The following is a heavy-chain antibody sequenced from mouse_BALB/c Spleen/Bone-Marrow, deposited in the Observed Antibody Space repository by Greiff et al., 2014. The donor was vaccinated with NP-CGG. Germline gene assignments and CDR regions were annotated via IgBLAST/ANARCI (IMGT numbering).Heavy chain of an antibody. CDR1: GFTFSSYS. Sequence: EVKLVESGGGIVQPGGSLKLSCAASGFTFSSYSMSWVRQTPDRRLEWVAYITIGGAGTYYADTVKGRFPISRDNAKNTLYLQMSSLKSEDTAMYYCTRHGGGPDYFDYWGHGTTLTVSS. V-gene: IGHV5-12-2*01. CDR2: ITIGGAGT. J-gene: IGHJ2*01. CDR3: TRHGGGPDYFDY.